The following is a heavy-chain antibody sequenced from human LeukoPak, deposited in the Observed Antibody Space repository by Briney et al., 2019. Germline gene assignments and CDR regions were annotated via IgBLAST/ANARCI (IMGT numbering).Heavy chain of an antibody. CDR1: AGSISSSSYY. D-gene: IGHD3-22*01. V-gene: IGHV4-39*01. CDR2: IYYSGST. Sequence: SETLSLTCTVSAGSISSSSYYWGLIRQPPGKGLEWIGSIYYSGSTYYNPSLKSRVTISVDTSKNQFSLKLSSVTAADTAVYYCARLLPYYYDSSGYYFGEYFQHWGQGTLVTVSS. CDR3: ARLLPYYYDSSGYYFGEYFQH. J-gene: IGHJ1*01.